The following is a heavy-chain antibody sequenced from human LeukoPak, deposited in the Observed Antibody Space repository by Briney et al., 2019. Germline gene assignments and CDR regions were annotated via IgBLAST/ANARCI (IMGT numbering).Heavy chain of an antibody. V-gene: IGHV3-30*02. J-gene: IGHJ4*02. CDR1: GFTFSSYG. CDR3: AKDSTPDYYDSSGYFDY. Sequence: PGGSLRLSCAASGFTFSSYGMHWVRQAPGKGLEWVAFIRYDGSNKHYADSVKGRFTISRDNSKNTLYLQMNSLGAEDTAVYYCAKDSTPDYYDSSGYFDYWGQGTLVTVSS. D-gene: IGHD3-22*01. CDR2: IRYDGSNK.